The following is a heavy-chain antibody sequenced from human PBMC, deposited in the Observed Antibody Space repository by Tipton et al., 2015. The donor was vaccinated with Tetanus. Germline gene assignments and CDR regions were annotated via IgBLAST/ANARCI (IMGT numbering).Heavy chain of an antibody. J-gene: IGHJ5*02. V-gene: IGHV4-4*07. Sequence: TLSLTCTVSGDSISSFHWSWIRQPPGKGLEWIGRIYTSGSTNYNPSLKSRVTMSLDTSKNQFSLNLTSVTAADTAVYYCARGLTSPSMGVWFDPWGQGTLVTVSS. CDR2: IYTSGST. D-gene: IGHD2-2*01. CDR1: GDSISSFH. CDR3: ARGLTSPSMGVWFDP.